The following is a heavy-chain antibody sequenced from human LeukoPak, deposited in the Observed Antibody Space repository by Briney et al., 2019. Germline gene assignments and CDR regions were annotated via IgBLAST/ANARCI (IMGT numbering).Heavy chain of an antibody. V-gene: IGHV3-23*01. CDR3: AKVAAAAIVDFFDY. J-gene: IGHJ4*02. CDR2: IGVSGSNT. D-gene: IGHD6-13*01. Sequence: QPGGSVRLSCAASGFTFSNFVMSWVRQGPGKGREWVSAIGVSGSNTFYADSVKDLFTISRDNSQATLFLHMNRLRPEDTAVYYCAKVAAAAIVDFFDYWGPGDLVTVS. CDR1: GFTFSNFV.